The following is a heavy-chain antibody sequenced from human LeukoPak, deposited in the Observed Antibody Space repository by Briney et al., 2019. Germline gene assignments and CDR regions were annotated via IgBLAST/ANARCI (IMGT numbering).Heavy chain of an antibody. CDR3: ARPPSAYYDFWSGQKGDENDAFDI. V-gene: IGHV5-51*01. CDR1: GYSFTSYW. J-gene: IGHJ3*02. Sequence: GESLKISCKGSGYSFTSYWIGWVRQMPGKGLEWMGIIYPGDSDTRYSPSFQGQVTISADKSISTAYLQWSSLKASDTAMYYCARPPSAYYDFWSGQKGDENDAFDIWGQGTMVTVSS. CDR2: IYPGDSDT. D-gene: IGHD3-3*01.